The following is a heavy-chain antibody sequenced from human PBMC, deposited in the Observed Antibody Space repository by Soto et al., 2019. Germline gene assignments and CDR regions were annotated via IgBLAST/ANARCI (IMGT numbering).Heavy chain of an antibody. D-gene: IGHD5-12*01. CDR1: GGTFSSYA. CDR2: IIPIIGTA. CDR3: ARDGYSGYDGFDY. Sequence: SMKGSCKASGGTFSSYAISWVRQAPGQGLEWIGGIIPIIGTANYAQKFQGRVTITADESTSTAYMELSSLRSEDTAVYYCARDGYSGYDGFDYWGQGTLVTVSS. J-gene: IGHJ4*02. V-gene: IGHV1-69*13.